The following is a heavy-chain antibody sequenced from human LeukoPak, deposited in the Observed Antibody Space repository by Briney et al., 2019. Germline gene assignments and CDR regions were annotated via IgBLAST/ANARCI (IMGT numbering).Heavy chain of an antibody. CDR1: GASISSSNW. Sequence: SGTLSLTCAVSGASISSSNWWSWVRQPPGKGLEWIGEIYHSGSTNYNPSLKSRVTISVDKSKNQFSLNLSSVTAADTAVYYCARGDQLLWGDAFDIWGQGTMVTVSS. J-gene: IGHJ3*02. V-gene: IGHV4-4*02. CDR2: IYHSGST. D-gene: IGHD2-2*01. CDR3: ARGDQLLWGDAFDI.